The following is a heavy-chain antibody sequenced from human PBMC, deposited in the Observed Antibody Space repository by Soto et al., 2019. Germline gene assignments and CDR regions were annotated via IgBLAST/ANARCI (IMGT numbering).Heavy chain of an antibody. CDR1: GVSISTYY. D-gene: IGHD4-4*01. J-gene: IGHJ3*02. V-gene: IGHV4-59*01. CDR2: VFYSGNT. CDR3: ASRDYNAAFDI. Sequence: QVQLQESGPGLVKPSETLSLTCTVSGVSISTYYWTWIRQPPGKGLEWIGQVFYSGNTNYNPSLKRRVTISVDASRNQSSLRLSSVTAADTAMYYCASRDYNAAFDIWGPGTLVTVSS.